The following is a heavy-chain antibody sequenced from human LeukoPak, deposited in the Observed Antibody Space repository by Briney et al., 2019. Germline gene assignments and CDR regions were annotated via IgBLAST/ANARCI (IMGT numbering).Heavy chain of an antibody. J-gene: IGHJ4*02. CDR2: ISYDGSNK. CDR1: GFTFNSYA. CDR3: ASEGRPV. Sequence: PGGSLRLSRAASGFTFNSYAMHWVRQAPGKGLEWVAVISYDGSNKYYADSVKGRFTISRDNSKNTLYMQMNSLRVEDTAVYYCASEGRPVWGQGTLVTVSS. V-gene: IGHV3-30-3*01.